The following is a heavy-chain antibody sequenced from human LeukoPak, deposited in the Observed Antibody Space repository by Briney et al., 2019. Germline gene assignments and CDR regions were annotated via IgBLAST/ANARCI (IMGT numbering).Heavy chain of an antibody. D-gene: IGHD5-24*01. V-gene: IGHV4-31*02. Sequence: LRLSCAASGFTFSDYYMSWIRQHPGKGLEWIGYIYYSGTYYNPSLKSRVTISVDTSKNQFSLKLSSVTAADTAVYYCALRRDGYNSIDYWGQGTLVTVSS. CDR3: ALRRDGYNSIDY. CDR1: GFTFSDYY. CDR2: IYYSGT. J-gene: IGHJ4*02.